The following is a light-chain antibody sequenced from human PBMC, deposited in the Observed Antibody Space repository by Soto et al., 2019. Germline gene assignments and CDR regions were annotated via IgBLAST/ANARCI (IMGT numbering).Light chain of an antibody. CDR1: QSISSN. CDR3: QHYYDWPPIFT. J-gene: IGKJ3*01. V-gene: IGKV3-15*01. Sequence: EIVMTQSPATLSVSPGERATLSCRASQSISSNLAWYQQKPGQAPRLLIYGASTRATGIPARFSGSGSGTEFTLTISSLQSEDFAVYYCQHYYDWPPIFTFGPGTKVDIK. CDR2: GAS.